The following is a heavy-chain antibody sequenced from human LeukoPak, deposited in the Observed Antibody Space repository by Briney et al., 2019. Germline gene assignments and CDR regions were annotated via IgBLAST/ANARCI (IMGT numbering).Heavy chain of an antibody. CDR2: ISGSGDST. D-gene: IGHD1-26*01. CDR3: ARDPPFRSYYDLPDAFDI. Sequence: GGSLRLSCAASGFTFSSYGMSWVRQAPGKGLEWVSAISGSGDSTYYADSVKGRFTISRDNSKNTLYLQMNSLRAEDTAVYYCARDPPFRSYYDLPDAFDIWGQGTMVTVSS. V-gene: IGHV3-23*01. CDR1: GFTFSSYG. J-gene: IGHJ3*02.